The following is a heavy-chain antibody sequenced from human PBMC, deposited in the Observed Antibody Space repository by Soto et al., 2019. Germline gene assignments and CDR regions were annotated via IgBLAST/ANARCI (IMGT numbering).Heavy chain of an antibody. CDR1: GGSISSGGYY. J-gene: IGHJ4*02. Sequence: SETLSLTCTVSGGSISSGGYYWSWIRHHPGKGLEWIGYIFYSGSTFYSPSLKSRVTISVDTARNQFSLNLRSVTAADTAVYYCARGEFSSSWYREPHFDSWGQGTLVTVSS. CDR2: IFYSGST. D-gene: IGHD6-13*01. V-gene: IGHV4-31*03. CDR3: ARGEFSSSWYREPHFDS.